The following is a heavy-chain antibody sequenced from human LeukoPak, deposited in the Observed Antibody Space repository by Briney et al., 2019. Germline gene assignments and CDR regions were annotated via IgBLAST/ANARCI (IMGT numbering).Heavy chain of an antibody. V-gene: IGHV3-30*18. J-gene: IGHJ4*02. D-gene: IGHD6-19*01. CDR1: GFTFSSYG. CDR2: ISYDGSDK. Sequence: PGGSLRLSCAASGFTFSSYGMHWVRQAPGKGLEWVAVISYDGSDKYYADSVRGRFTISRDNSKNTLYLQMDSLRPEDTAVYYCAKDPRTGAVSGIFYFDYWGQGTLLTVSS. CDR3: AKDPRTGAVSGIFYFDY.